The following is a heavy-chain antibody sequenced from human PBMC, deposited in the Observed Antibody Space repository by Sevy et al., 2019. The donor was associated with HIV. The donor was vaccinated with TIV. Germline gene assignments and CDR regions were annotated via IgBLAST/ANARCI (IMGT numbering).Heavy chain of an antibody. CDR2: IYHLGST. CDR1: GGSVSSDNYY. D-gene: IGHD2-8*01. V-gene: IGHV4-31*11. J-gene: IGHJ5*02. CDR3: ARGAGYCSNGVCYTGWFDP. Sequence: SETLSLTCAVSGGSVSSDNYYWTWIRQHPGKGLEWIGYIYHLGSTSSNPSLKSRVTISVDTSKNQFSLKLRSVTAAETAVYFCARGAGYCSNGVCYTGWFDPWGQGTLVTVSS.